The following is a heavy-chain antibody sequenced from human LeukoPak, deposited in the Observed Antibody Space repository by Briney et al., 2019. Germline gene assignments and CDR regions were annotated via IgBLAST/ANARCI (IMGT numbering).Heavy chain of an antibody. CDR3: ASTLSSSWYFVY. CDR1: GFPFSSYA. Sequence: GGSLRLSCAASGFPFSSYAMHWVRQAPGKGLEWVAITSHDGSNKYYADSVKGRFTISRDTSKNTLYLQVKSLRVEDTAVYYCASTLSSSWYFVYWGQGTLVTVSS. CDR2: TSHDGSNK. V-gene: IGHV3-30-3*01. D-gene: IGHD6-13*01. J-gene: IGHJ4*02.